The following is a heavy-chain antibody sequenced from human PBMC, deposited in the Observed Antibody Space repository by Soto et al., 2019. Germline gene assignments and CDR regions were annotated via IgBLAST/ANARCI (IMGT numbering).Heavy chain of an antibody. V-gene: IGHV3-53*04. Sequence: EVQLVESGGGLVQPGGSLRLSCAASGFTVSSNYMSWVRQAPGKGLEWVSVIYSGGSTYYADSVKGRFTISRHNSKNTLYLQMNSLRAEDTAVYYCASSLKYGGAHAFDIWGQGTMVTVSS. D-gene: IGHD3-16*01. CDR1: GFTVSSNY. CDR3: ASSLKYGGAHAFDI. J-gene: IGHJ3*02. CDR2: IYSGGST.